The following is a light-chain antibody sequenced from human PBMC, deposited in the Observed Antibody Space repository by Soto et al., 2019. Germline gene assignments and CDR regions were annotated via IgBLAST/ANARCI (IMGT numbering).Light chain of an antibody. CDR3: QQYGSSPWT. CDR2: GAS. J-gene: IGKJ1*01. Sequence: EIVMTQSPATLSVSPGERATLSCRASQSVSRGFLAWYQQKPGQAPRLLIYGASTRATGIPDRFSGSGSGTDFTLTISRLEPEDFAVYYCQQYGSSPWTFGQGTKVDIK. CDR1: QSVSRGF. V-gene: IGKV3-20*01.